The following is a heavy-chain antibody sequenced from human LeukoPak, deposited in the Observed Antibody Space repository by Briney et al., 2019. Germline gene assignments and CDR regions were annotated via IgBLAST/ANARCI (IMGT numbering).Heavy chain of an antibody. J-gene: IGHJ4*02. D-gene: IGHD2/OR15-2a*01. CDR3: ARDWFHAIDY. CDR1: GFAFSSYG. Sequence: SGGSLRLSCAASGFAFSSYGMSWVRQPPGQGLVWVARITSDGTSTSYAESVKGRFTISRDNAKNTLYLQMSSLRAEDTALYYCARDWFHAIDYWGQGTLVTVSS. V-gene: IGHV3-74*03. CDR2: ITSDGTST.